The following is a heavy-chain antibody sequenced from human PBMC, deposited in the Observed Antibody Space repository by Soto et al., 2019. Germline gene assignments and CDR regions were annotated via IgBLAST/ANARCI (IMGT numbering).Heavy chain of an antibody. CDR1: GFTFSSYW. CDR2: INQDGNED. V-gene: IGHV3-7*01. J-gene: IGHJ4*02. Sequence: GGSLRLSCAASGFTFSSYWMNWVRQAPGKGLEWVANINQDGNEDDLLDSVKGRFTISRDNAKNSLFLQMNSLRVDDTAVYYCARTGDGHHDFLDYWGQGALVTVSS. CDR3: ARTGDGHHDFLDY. D-gene: IGHD1-1*01.